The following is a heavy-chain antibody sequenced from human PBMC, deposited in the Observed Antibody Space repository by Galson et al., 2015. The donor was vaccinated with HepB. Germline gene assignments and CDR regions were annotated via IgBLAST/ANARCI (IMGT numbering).Heavy chain of an antibody. CDR2: IWYGGSNK. CDR1: GFTFRSYG. D-gene: IGHD6-13*01. Sequence: LRLSCAASGFTFRSYGMHWVRQAPGKGLEWVAVIWYGGSNKYYADSVKGRFTISRDNSKNTLYLQMNSLRAEDTAVYYCARDGGPAAPYGMDVWGQGTTVTVSS. CDR3: ARDGGPAAPYGMDV. J-gene: IGHJ6*02. V-gene: IGHV3-33*01.